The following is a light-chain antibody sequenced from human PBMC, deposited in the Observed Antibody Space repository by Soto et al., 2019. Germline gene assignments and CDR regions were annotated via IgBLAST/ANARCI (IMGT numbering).Light chain of an antibody. CDR2: GAS. Sequence: EIVLTQSPGTLSLSPGERATLSCRASQSVNSNYLAWYQQRPGQAPRLLIYGASHRTTGIPDRFSGSGSGTDFTLTISRLEPEDFAVYYCQQYGSSPLTFGGGTKVDIK. CDR1: QSVNSNY. J-gene: IGKJ4*01. V-gene: IGKV3-20*01. CDR3: QQYGSSPLT.